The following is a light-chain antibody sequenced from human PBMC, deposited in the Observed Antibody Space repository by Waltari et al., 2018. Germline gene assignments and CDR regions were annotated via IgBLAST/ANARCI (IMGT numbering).Light chain of an antibody. Sequence: ESVMTQSPATLSVSPGERVSLSCRASQSVSSNLAWYQHTAGQAPRLLIYGVSTRATGIPVRFSGSGSGTDFSLTISNLQSEDFAVYYCQQYNDWPRTFGQGTKVEIK. CDR3: QQYNDWPRT. V-gene: IGKV3-15*01. CDR2: GVS. CDR1: QSVSSN. J-gene: IGKJ1*01.